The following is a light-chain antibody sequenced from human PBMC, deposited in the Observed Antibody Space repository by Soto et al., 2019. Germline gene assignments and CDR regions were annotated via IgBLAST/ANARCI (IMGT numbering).Light chain of an antibody. CDR3: SSYTSSSTPYV. V-gene: IGLV2-14*01. J-gene: IGLJ1*01. CDR2: DVS. Sequence: QSALTQPASVSGSPGQSITISCTGTSSDVGGYNYVSWYQQHPGKAPKLMIYDVSNRPSGVSNRFSGSKSGNTASLTISGLQDKDEADYYCSSYTSSSTPYVFGTGTKVTVL. CDR1: SSDVGGYNY.